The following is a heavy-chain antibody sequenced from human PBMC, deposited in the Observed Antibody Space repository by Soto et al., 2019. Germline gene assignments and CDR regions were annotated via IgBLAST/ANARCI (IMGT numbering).Heavy chain of an antibody. CDR2: IDWDDDK. V-gene: IGHV2-70*01. J-gene: IGHJ5*02. D-gene: IGHD3-10*01. CDR1: GFTLTTTGMC. Sequence: SGPTLMNPTQTLTLTCTFSGFTLTTTGMCVSWIRQPPGKALEWLALIDWDDDKYYSTSLKTRLTISKDTSKNQVVLTMTNMDPVDTATYYCARTDHYGTGTYRGGNWLDPWGQGTMVTVYS. CDR3: ARTDHYGTGTYRGGNWLDP.